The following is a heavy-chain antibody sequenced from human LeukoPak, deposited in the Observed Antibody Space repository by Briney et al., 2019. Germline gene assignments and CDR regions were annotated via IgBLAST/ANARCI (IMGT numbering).Heavy chain of an antibody. V-gene: IGHV3-23*01. Sequence: GGSLRLSCAASGFTFSIYAMGWVRQAPGKGLEWVSVISGSGTSTYYADSVKGRFTISRDNSKNTVYLQMNSLRAEDTAVYYCAKDGSTTYYYYYGMDVWGKGTTVTVSS. D-gene: IGHD2-2*01. CDR3: AKDGSTTYYYYYGMDV. CDR1: GFTFSIYA. J-gene: IGHJ6*04. CDR2: ISGSGTST.